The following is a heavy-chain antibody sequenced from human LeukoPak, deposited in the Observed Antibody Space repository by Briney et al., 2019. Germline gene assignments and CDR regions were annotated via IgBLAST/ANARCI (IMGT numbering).Heavy chain of an antibody. V-gene: IGHV3-23*01. J-gene: IGHJ5*02. D-gene: IGHD6-13*01. CDR2: ISGSGGST. Sequence: PGGSLRLSCAASGFTFGSYAMSWVRQAPGKGLEWISAISGSGGSTYYADSVKGRFTISRDNSKNTLYLQMNSLRAEDTAVYYCAKDPHSSSWQNWFDPWGQGTLVTVSS. CDR1: GFTFGSYA. CDR3: AKDPHSSSWQNWFDP.